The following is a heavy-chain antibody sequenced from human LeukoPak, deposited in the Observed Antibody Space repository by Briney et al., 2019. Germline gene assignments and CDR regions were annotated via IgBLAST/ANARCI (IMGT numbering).Heavy chain of an antibody. J-gene: IGHJ4*02. CDR1: GFTFSIYG. V-gene: IGHV3-33*01. CDR3: ALSPGGYSNYLVY. CDR2: IWYDGSNK. D-gene: IGHD4-4*01. Sequence: GGSLRLSCAASGFTFSIYGMHWVRQAPGKGLEWVAVIWYDGSNKYYADSVKGRFTISRDNSKNTLYLQMNSLRAEDTAVYYCALSPGGYSNYLVYWGQGTLVTVSS.